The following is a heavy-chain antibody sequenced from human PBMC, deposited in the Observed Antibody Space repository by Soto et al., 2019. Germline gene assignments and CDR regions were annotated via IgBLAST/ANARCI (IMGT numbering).Heavy chain of an antibody. CDR1: GGSISSGGYY. J-gene: IGHJ4*02. D-gene: IGHD5-12*01. Sequence: QVQLQESGPGLVKPSQTLSLTCTVSGGSISSGGYYWSWIRQHPGKALEWIGYIYYSGSTYYNPSLKSRVSISVDTSKNQFSLKLSSVTAADTAVYYCARARSSGYDYSRFDYWGQGTLVTVSS. V-gene: IGHV4-31*03. CDR2: IYYSGST. CDR3: ARARSSGYDYSRFDY.